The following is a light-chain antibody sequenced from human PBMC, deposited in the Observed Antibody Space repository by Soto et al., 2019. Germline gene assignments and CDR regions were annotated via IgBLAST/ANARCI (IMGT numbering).Light chain of an antibody. J-gene: IGKJ4*01. V-gene: IGKV4-1*01. CDR1: QSVLYDSNNKNY. CDR3: QQYYSLPLT. Sequence: DIVMSQSPDSLAASLGERXTINCKSSQSVLYDSNNKNYLAWYQQKPGQPPKLLIYWASTRESGVPDRFSGSGSGTDFTLTITSLQAEDVAVYYCQQYYSLPLTFGGGTKVDSK. CDR2: WAS.